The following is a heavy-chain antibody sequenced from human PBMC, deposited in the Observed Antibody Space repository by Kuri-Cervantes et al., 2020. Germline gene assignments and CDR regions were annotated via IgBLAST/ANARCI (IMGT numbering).Heavy chain of an antibody. J-gene: IGHJ4*02. CDR3: ARVRDGYNPPVIDY. Sequence: GESLKISCAASGFTFSSYSMNWVRQAPGKGLEWVSSISSSSSYIYYADSVKGRFTISRDNAKNSLYLQMNSLRAEDTAVYYCARVRDGYNPPVIDYWGQGTLVTVSS. CDR1: GFTFSSYS. D-gene: IGHD5-24*01. V-gene: IGHV3-21*01. CDR2: ISSSSSYI.